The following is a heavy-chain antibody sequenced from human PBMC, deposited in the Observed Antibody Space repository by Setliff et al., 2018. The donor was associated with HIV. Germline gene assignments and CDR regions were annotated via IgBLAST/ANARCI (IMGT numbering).Heavy chain of an antibody. CDR2: IVVGSGTT. V-gene: IGHV1-58*02. CDR1: GFTFINSA. D-gene: IGHD1-26*01. J-gene: IGHJ4*02. CDR3: AREVRWELPQGFDH. Sequence: SVKVSCKASGFTFINSAMQWVRQARGQRLEWIGWIVVGSGTTNYAQRFQDRVTITRDMSTSTAYMELTSLRSEDTAVYYCAREVRWELPQGFDHWGQGSQVTVSS.